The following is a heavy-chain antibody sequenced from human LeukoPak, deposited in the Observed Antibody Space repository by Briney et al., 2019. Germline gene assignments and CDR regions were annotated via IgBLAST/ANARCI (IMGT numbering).Heavy chain of an antibody. J-gene: IGHJ4*02. CDR1: GGSISNSSSY. Sequence: SETLSLTCTVSGGSISNSSSYWGWIRQPPGKGLEWIGSIYYSGSTYYNPSPKSRVTISVDTSKNQFSLKLSSVTAADTAVYFCARCSCSWYFKGWDYWGQGTLVTVSS. D-gene: IGHD6-13*01. V-gene: IGHV4-39*01. CDR3: ARCSCSWYFKGWDY. CDR2: IYYSGST.